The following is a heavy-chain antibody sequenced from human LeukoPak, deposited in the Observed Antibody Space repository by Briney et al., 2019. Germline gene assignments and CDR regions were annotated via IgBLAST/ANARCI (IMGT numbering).Heavy chain of an antibody. J-gene: IGHJ4*02. D-gene: IGHD1-1*01. V-gene: IGHV3-23*01. CDR2: ISDTGIAT. Sequence: PGGSLRLSCEVSGFTFSNDVTTWVRQSPGKGLEWVSSISDTGIATYYADSVRGRFTISRDNSKNTVFLQMSRLRDEDTAVYYCATQGRNLPRDYFDYWGQGTLVTVSS. CDR1: GFTFSNDV. CDR3: ATQGRNLPRDYFDY.